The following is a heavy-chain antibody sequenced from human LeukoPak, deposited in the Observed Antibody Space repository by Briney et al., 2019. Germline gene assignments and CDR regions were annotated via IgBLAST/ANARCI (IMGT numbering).Heavy chain of an antibody. D-gene: IGHD4-23*01. CDR2: ISSSSSTI. CDR1: GFTFSSYS. V-gene: IGHV3-48*04. CDR3: ARDHSYGGNSEDY. Sequence: GGSLRLSCAASGFTFSSYSMNRVRQAPGKGLEWVSYISSSSSTIYYADSVKGRFTISRDNAKNSLYLQMNSLRAEDTAVYYCARDHSYGGNSEDYWGQGTLVTVSS. J-gene: IGHJ4*02.